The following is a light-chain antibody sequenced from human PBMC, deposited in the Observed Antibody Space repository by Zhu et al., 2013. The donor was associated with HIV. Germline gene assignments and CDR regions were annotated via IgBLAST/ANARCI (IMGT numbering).Light chain of an antibody. CDR1: RSVSSSY. Sequence: EIVLTQSPGTLSLSPGERATLSCRASRSVSSSYLAWYQHKPGQAPRLLIYGASVRATGIPDRFSGSESGTDFTLTISRLEPEDFAVYYCQQYGDSLTFGQGTRLEIK. CDR2: GAS. J-gene: IGKJ5*01. CDR3: QQYGDSLT. V-gene: IGKV3-20*01.